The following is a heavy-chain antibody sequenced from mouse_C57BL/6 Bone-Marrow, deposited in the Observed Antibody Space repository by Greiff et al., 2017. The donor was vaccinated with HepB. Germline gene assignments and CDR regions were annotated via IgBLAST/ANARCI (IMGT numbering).Heavy chain of an antibody. D-gene: IGHD2-4*01. J-gene: IGHJ3*01. CDR1: GFTFSCYG. Sequence: VQLKESGGDLVKPGGSLKLSCAASGFTFSCYGMSWVRQTPDKRLEWVATISSGGSYTYYPDSVKGRFTISRDNAKNTLYLQMSSLKSEDTAMYYCARPQYDFAWFAYWGQGTLVTVSA. V-gene: IGHV5-6*01. CDR3: ARPQYDFAWFAY. CDR2: ISSGGSYT.